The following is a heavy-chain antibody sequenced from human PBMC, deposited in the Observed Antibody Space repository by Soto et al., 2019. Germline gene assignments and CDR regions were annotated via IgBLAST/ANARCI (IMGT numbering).Heavy chain of an antibody. CDR3: ARLFMDKSLLWFGESYYYGMDV. CDR2: ISAYNGNT. J-gene: IGHJ6*02. D-gene: IGHD3-10*01. V-gene: IGHV1-18*01. CDR1: GYTFTSYG. Sequence: ASVKVSCKASGYTFTSYGISWVRQAPGQGLEWMGWISAYNGNTNYAQKLQGRVTMTTDTSTSTAYMELRSLRSDDTAVYYCARLFMDKSLLWFGESYYYGMDVWGQGTTVTVS.